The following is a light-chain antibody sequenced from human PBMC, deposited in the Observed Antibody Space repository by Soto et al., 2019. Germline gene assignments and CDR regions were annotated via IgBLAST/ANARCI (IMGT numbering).Light chain of an antibody. V-gene: IGLV4-60*02. CDR3: ETCASYTHV. CDR2: LEGSGNY. J-gene: IGLJ1*01. Sequence: QHVLTQSSSASASLGSSVKLACTLSSGHSSYTIAWHQQQPGKAPRYLMKLEGSGNYSQGSGIPDRFSGSSSGADRYLTISDLQFEDEADYYCETCASYTHVFGTGTKVTVL. CDR1: SGHSSYT.